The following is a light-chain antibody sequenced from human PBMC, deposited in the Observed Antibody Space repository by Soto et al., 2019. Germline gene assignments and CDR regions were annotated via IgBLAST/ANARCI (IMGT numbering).Light chain of an antibody. CDR3: QQYNDWPPLT. Sequence: EIAMTQSPATLSVSPGESATLSCRASESVRSNLAWYQQKPGQAPRLLIYGASTRATGIPARFSGSGSGTDFTLNISSLQSEDFAVHYCQQYNDWPPLTFGGGTKVDTK. CDR1: ESVRSN. CDR2: GAS. V-gene: IGKV3D-15*01. J-gene: IGKJ4*01.